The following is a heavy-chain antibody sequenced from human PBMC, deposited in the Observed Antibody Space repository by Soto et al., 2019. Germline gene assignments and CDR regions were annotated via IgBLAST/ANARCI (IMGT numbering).Heavy chain of an antibody. V-gene: IGHV3-30-3*01. Sequence: GWSLRLSCVASGFTFSSYAMHWVRQAPGKGLEWLALISYDGSNEYYADSVKGRFIISRDNSKNTLYLQVNSLRAEDTAMYYCTRETMTIRLYFDYWGQGALVTVSS. D-gene: IGHD3-3*01. CDR3: TRETMTIRLYFDY. CDR2: ISYDGSNE. CDR1: GFTFSSYA. J-gene: IGHJ4*02.